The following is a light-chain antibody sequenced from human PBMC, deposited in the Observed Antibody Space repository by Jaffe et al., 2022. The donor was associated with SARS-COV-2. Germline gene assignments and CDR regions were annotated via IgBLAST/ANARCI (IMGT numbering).Light chain of an antibody. Sequence: QSALTQPPSASGSPGQSVTISCTGTSSDVGGYNYVSWYQQHPGKAPKLIIYEVTNRPSGVPDRFSGSKSGNAASLTVSGLQAEDEADYYCSSYAGSDHLVFGGGTKLTVL. J-gene: IGLJ3*02. CDR3: SSYAGSDHLV. CDR1: SSDVGGYNY. V-gene: IGLV2-8*01. CDR2: EVT.